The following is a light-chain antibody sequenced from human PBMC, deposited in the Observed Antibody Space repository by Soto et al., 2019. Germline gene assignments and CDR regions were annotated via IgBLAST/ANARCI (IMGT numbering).Light chain of an antibody. V-gene: IGLV2-8*01. J-gene: IGLJ1*01. CDR1: SSDVGGYNY. CDR2: EVS. Sequence: QSVLAQPPSASGSPGQSVTISCTGTSSDVGGYNYVSWYQQHPGKAPKLMIYEVSKRPSGVPDRFSGSKSGNTASLTVSGLQAEDEAYYYCSSFAGNSNSVFGTGTKVTVL. CDR3: SSFAGNSNSV.